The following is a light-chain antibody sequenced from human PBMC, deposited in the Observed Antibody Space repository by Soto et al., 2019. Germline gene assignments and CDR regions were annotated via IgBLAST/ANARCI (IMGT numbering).Light chain of an antibody. V-gene: IGKV3-15*01. CDR1: RSFDST. Sequence: EVGMTQSPATLSVATGERAILACRVSRSFDSTLAWYQQKPCQTPRLLIYDTSTRATGVPARFIGSASGTEFALTVTGLQSEAFAVYYCQQYGNSPWTFGQGTKVEI. CDR2: DTS. CDR3: QQYGNSPWT. J-gene: IGKJ1*01.